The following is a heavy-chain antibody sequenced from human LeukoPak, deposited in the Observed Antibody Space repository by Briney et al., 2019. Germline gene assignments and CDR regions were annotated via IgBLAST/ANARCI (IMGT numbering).Heavy chain of an antibody. D-gene: IGHD3-10*01. J-gene: IGHJ4*02. V-gene: IGHV4-59*08. Sequence: MPSETLSLTCTVSGGSISSYYWSWIRQPPGKGLEWIGYIYYSGSTNYNPSLKSRVTISVDTSKNQFSLKLSSVTAADTAVYYCARHGGGMVRPFDYWGQGTLVTVSS. CDR3: ARHGGGMVRPFDY. CDR1: GGSISSYY. CDR2: IYYSGST.